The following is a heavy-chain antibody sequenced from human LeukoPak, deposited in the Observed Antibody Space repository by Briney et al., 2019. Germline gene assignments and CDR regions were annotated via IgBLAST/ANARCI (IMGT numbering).Heavy chain of an antibody. J-gene: IGHJ4*02. D-gene: IGHD5-18*01. CDR1: GYTFTNYD. CDR3: ARARGYSYGYEDY. V-gene: IGHV1-8*01. CDR2: MNPNSGNT. Sequence: ASVTVSFKASGYTFTNYDINWVRQAPGQGLGWMGWMNPNSGNTGYAQKFQGRVTMTRNTSVRTAYMELSSLRSEDTAVYYCARARGYSYGYEDYWGQGTLVTVSS.